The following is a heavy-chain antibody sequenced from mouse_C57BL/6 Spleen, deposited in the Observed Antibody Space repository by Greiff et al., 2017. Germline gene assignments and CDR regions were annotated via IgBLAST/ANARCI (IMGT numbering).Heavy chain of an antibody. CDR3: ARSGVLTGTDWYFDV. Sequence: EVQGVESGPGLAKPSQTLSLTCSVTGYSNTSDYWNWIRKFPGNKLEYMGYISYSGSTYYNPSLKSRISITRDTSKNQYYLQLNSVTTEDTATYYCARSGVLTGTDWYFDVWGTGTTVTVSS. CDR2: ISYSGST. J-gene: IGHJ1*03. V-gene: IGHV3-8*01. CDR1: GYSNTSDY. D-gene: IGHD4-1*01.